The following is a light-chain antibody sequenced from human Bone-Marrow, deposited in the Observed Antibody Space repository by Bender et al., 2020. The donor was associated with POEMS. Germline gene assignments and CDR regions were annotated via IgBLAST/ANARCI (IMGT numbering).Light chain of an antibody. J-gene: IGLJ2*01. CDR2: SNN. CDR3: APWDGSLNGVF. CDR1: TSNIGSRT. V-gene: IGLV1-44*01. Sequence: QSVLTQPPSASVAPAQRLTISCSGGTSNIGSRTVNWHQQVPGTAPKFVVNSNNQRPSGVADRFSGSKSGTSASLAISGLQSEDEAEYYCAPWDGSLNGVFFGGGPELPVL.